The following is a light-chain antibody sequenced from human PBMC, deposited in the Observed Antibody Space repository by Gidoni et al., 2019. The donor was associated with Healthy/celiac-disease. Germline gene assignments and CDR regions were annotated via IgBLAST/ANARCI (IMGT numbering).Light chain of an antibody. CDR2: DAS. CDR1: QSVSSY. J-gene: IGKJ2*03. CDR3: QQRSNWPQYS. Sequence: EIVLTQSPATLSLSPGERATLSCSASQSVSSYLAWYQQKPGQAPRLLIYDASNRATGIPARFSGSGSGTDFTLTISSLEPEDFAVYYCQQRSNWPQYSFGQXTKLEIK. V-gene: IGKV3-11*01.